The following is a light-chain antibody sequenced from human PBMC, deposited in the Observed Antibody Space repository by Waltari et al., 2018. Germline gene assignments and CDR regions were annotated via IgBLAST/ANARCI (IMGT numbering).Light chain of an antibody. CDR3: QQYGSSPLT. Sequence: IVLTQSPGTLSLSPGERATLSCGASQSVSSSYLAWYQQKPGQAPRLLIYAASSRATGIPDRFSRSGSGTDFTLTITRLEPEDFAVYYCQQYGSSPLTFGGGTKVEIK. J-gene: IGKJ4*01. CDR2: AAS. CDR1: QSVSSSY. V-gene: IGKV3-20*01.